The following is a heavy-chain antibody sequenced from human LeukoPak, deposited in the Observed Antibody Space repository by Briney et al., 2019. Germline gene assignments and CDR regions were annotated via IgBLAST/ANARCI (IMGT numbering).Heavy chain of an antibody. CDR2: TNPNSGDT. CDR1: GYTFIGYY. Sequence: GASVKVSCKASGYTFIGYYIHWVRQAPGQGLEWMGWTNPNSGDTNYTQKFQGRVTMTRDTSISTAYMEVNGLRSDDTAVYYCATLGSGSSPFDYWGQGTLVTVSS. D-gene: IGHD3-10*01. V-gene: IGHV1-2*02. J-gene: IGHJ4*02. CDR3: ATLGSGSSPFDY.